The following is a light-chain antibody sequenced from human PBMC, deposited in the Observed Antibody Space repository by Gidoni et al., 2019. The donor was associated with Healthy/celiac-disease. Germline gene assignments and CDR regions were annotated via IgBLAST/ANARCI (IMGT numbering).Light chain of an antibody. CDR2: AAS. J-gene: IGKJ1*01. CDR1: QSISSH. CDR3: QQSYSTPET. Sequence: DIQMTQSPSSLSASVGDRVTITCRASQSISSHLNWYQQKPGKAPKLLIYAASSLQSGVPSRFSGSGYGTDFTVTISSLQPEDFATYYCQQSYSTPETFGQGTKVEIK. V-gene: IGKV1-39*01.